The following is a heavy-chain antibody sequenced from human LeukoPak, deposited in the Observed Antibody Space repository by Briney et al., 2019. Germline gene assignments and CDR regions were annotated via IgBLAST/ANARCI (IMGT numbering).Heavy chain of an antibody. CDR2: IKQNGSEK. V-gene: IGHV3-7*01. Sequence: GGSLRLSCAASGFTFSSYWMSWVRQAPGKGLEWVANIKQNGSEKYYVDSVKGRFTISRDDAKNSLYLQVSSLRAEDTAVYYCAREYPTAVTRPFDYWGQGTLVTVSS. J-gene: IGHJ4*02. D-gene: IGHD4-17*01. CDR3: AREYPTAVTRPFDY. CDR1: GFTFSSYW.